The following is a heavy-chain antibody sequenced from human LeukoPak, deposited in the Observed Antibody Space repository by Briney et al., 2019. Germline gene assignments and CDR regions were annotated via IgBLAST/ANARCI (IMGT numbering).Heavy chain of an antibody. CDR2: INAGNGNT. D-gene: IGHD3-10*01. CDR1: GYTFTSYG. V-gene: IGHV1-3*01. J-gene: IGHJ3*02. Sequence: ASVKVSCKASGYTFTSYGISWVRQAPGQGLEWMGWINAGNGNTKYSQRFQGRVTITRDTSASTAYMELSSLRSEDTAVYYCARGFGITMVRGVIPDPCFDIWGQGTMVTVSS. CDR3: ARGFGITMVRGVIPDPCFDI.